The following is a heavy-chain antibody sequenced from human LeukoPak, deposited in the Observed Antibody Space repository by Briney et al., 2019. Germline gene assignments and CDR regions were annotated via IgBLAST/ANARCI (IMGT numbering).Heavy chain of an antibody. D-gene: IGHD3-10*01. CDR2: ISSRSTYT. V-gene: IGHV3-21*01. Sequence: PGGSLRLSCAASGFIFSTYSMSWVRQAPGKGLEWVSSISSRSTYTYYADSVKGRFAISRDNAKNSLYLQMSSLRVEDTAVYYCARSQFGELLNGFDSWGQGTLVTVSS. J-gene: IGHJ4*02. CDR3: ARSQFGELLNGFDS. CDR1: GFIFSTYS.